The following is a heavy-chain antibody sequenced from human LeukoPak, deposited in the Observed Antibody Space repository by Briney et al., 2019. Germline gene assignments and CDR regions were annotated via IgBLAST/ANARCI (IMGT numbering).Heavy chain of an antibody. V-gene: IGHV3-21*01. D-gene: IGHD4-17*01. CDR2: IRSSSAYI. CDR3: ARDLTTATTAYLHH. Sequence: PGGSLRLSCAASGFTFSSYSMNWVRQAPGKGLEWVSSIRSSSAYIYYADSVKGRFTISRDNAKNSLYLQMNSLRAEDTAVYYCARDLTTATTAYLHHWGQGTLVIVSS. J-gene: IGHJ1*01. CDR1: GFTFSSYS.